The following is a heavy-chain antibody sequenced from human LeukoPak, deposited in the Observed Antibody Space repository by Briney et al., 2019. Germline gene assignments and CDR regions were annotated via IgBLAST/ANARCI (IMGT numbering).Heavy chain of an antibody. CDR2: IYYSGST. CDR3: TRDHTRGIAAAGL. CDR1: GGSISSGGYY. Sequence: PSETLSLTCTVSGGSISSGGYYWSWIRQHPGKGLEWIGYIYYSGSTYYNPSLKSRVTISVDTSKNQFSLKQSSVTAADTAVYYCTRDHTRGIAAAGLWGQGTLVTVSS. J-gene: IGHJ4*02. D-gene: IGHD6-13*01. V-gene: IGHV4-31*03.